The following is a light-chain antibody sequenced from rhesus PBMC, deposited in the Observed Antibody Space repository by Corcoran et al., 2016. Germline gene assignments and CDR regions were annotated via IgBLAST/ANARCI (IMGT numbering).Light chain of an antibody. J-gene: IGKJ2*01. V-gene: IGKV2-60*01. CDR3: MQAVQTPHS. Sequence: DIVMTQTPLSLPVTLGEPASISCRSSQSLLSSNGNNYLNLYLQKPGQSPQLLIYYGSNRASGVPERFSGSGAGTDFTLKSSRVEAEDVGVYYCMQAVQTPHSFGQGTKVEIK. CDR1: QSLLSSNGNNY. CDR2: YGS.